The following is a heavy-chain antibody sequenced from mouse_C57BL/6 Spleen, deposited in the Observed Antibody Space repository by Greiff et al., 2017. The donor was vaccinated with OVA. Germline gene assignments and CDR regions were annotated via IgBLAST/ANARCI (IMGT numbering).Heavy chain of an antibody. CDR2: IWSDGST. V-gene: IGHV2-6-1*01. J-gene: IGHJ4*01. D-gene: IGHD1-1*01. CDR3: ARQDHGSSYNYAMDY. Sequence: VKLMESGPGLVAPSQSLSITCTVSGFSLTSYGVHWVRQPPGKGLEWLVVIWSDGSTTYNSALKSRLSISKDNSKSQVFLKMNSLQTDDTAMYYCARQDHGSSYNYAMDYWGQGTSVTVSS. CDR1: GFSLTSYG.